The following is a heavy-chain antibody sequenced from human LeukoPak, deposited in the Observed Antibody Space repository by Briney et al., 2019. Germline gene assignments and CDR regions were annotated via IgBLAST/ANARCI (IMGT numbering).Heavy chain of an antibody. CDR2: TYSSGTT. V-gene: IGHV3-53*01. D-gene: IGHD2/OR15-2a*01. Sequence: GGSLRLSCAASGLTVSSYFVSWVRQAPGQGLEWVSLTYSSGTTDYADPGNGRFTVSRDNSKNTVDHQMNSLRAEDTAMYYCARDDVPVIGGQGTRVSVS. CDR3: ARDDVPVI. J-gene: IGHJ4*02. CDR1: GLTVSSYF.